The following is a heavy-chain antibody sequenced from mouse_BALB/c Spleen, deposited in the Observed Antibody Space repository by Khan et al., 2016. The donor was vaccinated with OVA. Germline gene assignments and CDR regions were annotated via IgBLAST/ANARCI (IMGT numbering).Heavy chain of an antibody. Sequence: QIQLVQSGPELKKPGETVEISCKASGYAFTNNGMNWARQAPGKGLKWMGWINTYTGEPTYAADFKGRFAFSLETSASTAYLQINNLKNEDTATYFCARVGYSGTMDYWGQGTSVTVSS. D-gene: IGHD2-14*01. CDR2: INTYTGEP. J-gene: IGHJ4*01. V-gene: IGHV9-3-1*01. CDR1: GYAFTNNG. CDR3: ARVGYSGTMDY.